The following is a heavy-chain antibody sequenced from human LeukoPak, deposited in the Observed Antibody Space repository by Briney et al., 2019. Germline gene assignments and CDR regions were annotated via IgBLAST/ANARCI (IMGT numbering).Heavy chain of an antibody. CDR3: ASGGYSYGGILDY. J-gene: IGHJ4*02. V-gene: IGHV1-3*01. Sequence: GWLHAGNGNTKYSPKFQGRVTITRDTSASTAYMELSSLRSEDTAVYYCASGGYSYGGILDYWGQGTLVTVSS. CDR2: LHAGNGNT. D-gene: IGHD5-18*01.